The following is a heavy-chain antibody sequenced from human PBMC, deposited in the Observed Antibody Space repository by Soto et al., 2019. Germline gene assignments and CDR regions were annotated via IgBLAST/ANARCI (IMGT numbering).Heavy chain of an antibody. CDR2: IGGSGGYK. V-gene: IGHV3-23*01. Sequence: EVQLLESGGGLVQPGGSLRLSCAASGFFFSSYAMSWVRQAPGKGLEWVSGIGGSGGYKSYADSVKGRFTISRDNSKNTLHLQMESLGAEDTAVYYCAKDAAMVSSTFNYFDYWGQGTLVAVSS. J-gene: IGHJ4*02. CDR1: GFFFSSYA. CDR3: AKDAAMVSSTFNYFDY. D-gene: IGHD6-13*01.